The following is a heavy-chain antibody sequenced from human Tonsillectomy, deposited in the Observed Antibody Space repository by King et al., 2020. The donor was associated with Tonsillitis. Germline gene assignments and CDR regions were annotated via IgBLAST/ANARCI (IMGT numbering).Heavy chain of an antibody. V-gene: IGHV3-30-3*01. CDR1: GFTFSHYS. D-gene: IGHD4-11*01. CDR3: ARPRTTGSGAEYFQH. CDR2: ISYDGSNK. J-gene: IGHJ1*01. Sequence: VQLVESGGGVVQPGRSLRLSCAASGFTFSHYSMHWVRQAPGKGLECVALISYDGSNKYYADSVKGRFTISRDNSKNTLYLQMNSLKTEDTAVYYCARPRTTGSGAEYFQHWGQGTLVTVSS.